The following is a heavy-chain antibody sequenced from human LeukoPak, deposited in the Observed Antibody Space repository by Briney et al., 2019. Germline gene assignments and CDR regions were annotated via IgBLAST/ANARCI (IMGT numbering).Heavy chain of an antibody. CDR3: AREEYYYDSSGDFFDY. Sequence: SETLSLTCTISGGSISSGSYCWSWIRQPAGKGLEWIGRIYTSGSTNYNPSLKSRVTISVDTSKNQFSLKLSSVTAADTAVYYCAREEYYYDSSGDFFDYWGQGTLVTVSS. CDR1: GGSISSGSYC. V-gene: IGHV4-61*02. CDR2: IYTSGST. D-gene: IGHD3-22*01. J-gene: IGHJ4*02.